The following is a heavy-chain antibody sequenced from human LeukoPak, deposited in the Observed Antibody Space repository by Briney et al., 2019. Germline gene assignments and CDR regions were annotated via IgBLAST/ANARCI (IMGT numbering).Heavy chain of an antibody. Sequence: SETLSLTCAVYGGSFSDYYWSWIRQPPGKGLEWIGEINHSGSTNYNPSLKSRVTISVDTSKNQFSLKLSSVTAADTAVYYCARRLAAAGAFDCWGQGTLLTVSS. CDR3: ARRLAAAGAFDC. J-gene: IGHJ4*02. D-gene: IGHD6-13*01. CDR2: INHSGST. CDR1: GGSFSDYY. V-gene: IGHV4-34*01.